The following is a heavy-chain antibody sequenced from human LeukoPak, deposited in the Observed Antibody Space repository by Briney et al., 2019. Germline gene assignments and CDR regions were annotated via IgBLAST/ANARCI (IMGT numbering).Heavy chain of an antibody. J-gene: IGHJ6*03. CDR2: IYHSGTT. V-gene: IGHV4-38-2*01. D-gene: IGHD1-1*01. CDR1: GYSISSGYY. CDR3: ARPGHSYYYMDV. Sequence: SETLSLTCAVSGYSISSGYYWGWIRQPPGKGLEWIGSIYHSGTTYYNPSLKSRVTISADTSKNHFSLKLSSVTAADTAVYYCARPGHSYYYMDVWGKGTTVTVSS.